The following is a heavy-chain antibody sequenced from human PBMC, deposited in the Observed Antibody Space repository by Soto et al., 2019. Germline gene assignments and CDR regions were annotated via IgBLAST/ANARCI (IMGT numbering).Heavy chain of an antibody. CDR1: GYIFSNFG. V-gene: IGHV1-18*01. CDR2: ISGYNDNT. J-gene: IGHJ6*02. D-gene: IGHD2-2*01. CDR3: AKDASSWFYYFYGMDV. Sequence: QIQLEQSRPELRKPGASVKVSRKASGYIFSNFGISWVRQAPGQGLEWMGWISGYNDNTNYAQKFQDRLRMTTDISTGTAYMELTTLRSEDTAVYYCAKDASSWFYYFYGMDVWGQGTTVTVSS.